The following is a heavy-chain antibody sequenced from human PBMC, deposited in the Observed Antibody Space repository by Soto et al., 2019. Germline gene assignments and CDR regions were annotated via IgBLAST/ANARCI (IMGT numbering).Heavy chain of an antibody. CDR3: ARERDSKRVVTLYKWFDP. D-gene: IGHD3-22*01. CDR2: ISYDGSNK. Sequence: QVQLVESGGGVVQPGRSLRLSCAASGFTFSDYTMHWVRQAPGKGLEWVAVISYDGSNKYYTDSVKGRVTISRDNAKNTMYLQMNSLRAEDTAVYYCARERDSKRVVTLYKWFDPWGQGTLVTVSS. CDR1: GFTFSDYT. V-gene: IGHV3-30-3*01. J-gene: IGHJ5*02.